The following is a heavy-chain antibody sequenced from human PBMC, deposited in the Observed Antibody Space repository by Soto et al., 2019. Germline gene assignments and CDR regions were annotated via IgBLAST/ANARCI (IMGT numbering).Heavy chain of an antibody. CDR2: ISYDGRNK. J-gene: IGHJ4*02. CDR1: GFTFSSYT. CDR3: ARDGHY. V-gene: IGHV3-30-3*01. Sequence: QVQLVESGGGVVQPGRSLRLSCAASGFTFSSYTFHWVRQAPGKGLEWVAIISYDGRNKYYADSVKGRFTISRDDSKNTLYLQMNSLRAEDTAVYYCARDGHYWGQGTLDTVSS.